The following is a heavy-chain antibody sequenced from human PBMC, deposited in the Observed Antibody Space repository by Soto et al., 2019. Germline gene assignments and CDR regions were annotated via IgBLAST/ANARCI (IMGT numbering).Heavy chain of an antibody. V-gene: IGHV3-73*01. CDR3: TRLKEYCSSTSCRKHYYYYYYGMDV. CDR2: IRSKANSYAT. Sequence: GGSLRLSCAASGFTFSGSAMHWVRQASGKGLEWVGRIRSKANSYATAYAASVKGRFTISRDDSKNTAYLQMNSLKTEDTAVYYCTRLKEYCSSTSCRKHYYYYYYGMDVWGQGTTVTVSS. CDR1: GFTFSGSA. D-gene: IGHD2-2*01. J-gene: IGHJ6*02.